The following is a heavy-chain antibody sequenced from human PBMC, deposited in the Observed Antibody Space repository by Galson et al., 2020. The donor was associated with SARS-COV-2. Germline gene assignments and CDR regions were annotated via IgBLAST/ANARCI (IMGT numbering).Heavy chain of an antibody. V-gene: IGHV3-53*05. J-gene: IGHJ6*02. CDR2: IYSGGST. CDR1: GFSVSSNY. Sequence: QLGESLKISCAASGFSVSSNYMSWVRQAPGKGLEWVSVIYSGGSTSYADSVKGRFTISRDNSKNTLYVQMNSLRAEDTAVYYCARATYRYSGSYPVGMDVWGQGTTVTVSS. D-gene: IGHD1-26*01. CDR3: ARATYRYSGSYPVGMDV.